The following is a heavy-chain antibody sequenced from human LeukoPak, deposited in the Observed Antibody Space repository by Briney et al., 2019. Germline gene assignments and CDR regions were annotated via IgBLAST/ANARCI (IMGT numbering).Heavy chain of an antibody. CDR1: GGSFSGYY. CDR3: ARGRGYSSSLHFDY. J-gene: IGHJ4*02. Sequence: ASETLSLTCAVYGGSFSGYYWSWIRQPPGKGLEWIGEINHSGSTNYNPSLKSRVTMSVDTSKNQFSLKLSSVTAADTAVYYCARGRGYSSSLHFDYWGQGTLVTVSS. D-gene: IGHD6-6*01. V-gene: IGHV4-34*01. CDR2: INHSGST.